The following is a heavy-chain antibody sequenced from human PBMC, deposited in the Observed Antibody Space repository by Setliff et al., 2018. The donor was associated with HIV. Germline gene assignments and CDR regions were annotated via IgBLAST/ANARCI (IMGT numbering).Heavy chain of an antibody. V-gene: IGHV4-39*07. CDR3: ARDMTTVTYYYYYYYMDV. J-gene: IGHJ6*03. CDR1: GGSISSSSYY. D-gene: IGHD4-17*01. Sequence: SETLSLTCTVSGGSISSSSYYWGWIRQPPGKGLEWIGSIYYSGSTYYNPSLKSRVAISVDTSKNQFSLKLSSVTAADTAMYYCARDMTTVTYYYYYYYMDVWGKGTTVTVSS. CDR2: IYYSGST.